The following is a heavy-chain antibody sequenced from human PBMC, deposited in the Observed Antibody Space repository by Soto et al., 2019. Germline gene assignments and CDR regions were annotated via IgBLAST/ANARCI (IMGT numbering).Heavy chain of an antibody. D-gene: IGHD2-15*01. CDR1: SGSISSSNW. CDR2: IYHSGST. J-gene: IGHJ3*02. Sequence: SETLSLTCAVSSGSISSSNWWSWVRQPPGKGLEWIGEIYHSGSTNYNPSLKSRVTISVDKSKNQFSLKLSSVTAADTAVYYCARDNVVCSGGSCYSPGRNAFDIWGQGTMVTVSS. V-gene: IGHV4-4*02. CDR3: ARDNVVCSGGSCYSPGRNAFDI.